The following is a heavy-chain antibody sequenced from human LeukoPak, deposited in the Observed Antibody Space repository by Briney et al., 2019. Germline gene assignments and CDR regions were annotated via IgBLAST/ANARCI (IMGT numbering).Heavy chain of an antibody. J-gene: IGHJ4*02. CDR2: IYYSGTT. CDR3: AGAKLGTVSTFDY. CDR1: GGSITTYY. D-gene: IGHD4-17*01. Sequence: SETLSLTCTVSGGSITTYYWSWIRQPPGKGLEWIGYIYYSGTTNYNPSLKSRVTISVDTSKNQFSLKLTSVTAADTAVYYCAGAKLGTVSTFDYWGQGTLVTVSS. V-gene: IGHV4-59*01.